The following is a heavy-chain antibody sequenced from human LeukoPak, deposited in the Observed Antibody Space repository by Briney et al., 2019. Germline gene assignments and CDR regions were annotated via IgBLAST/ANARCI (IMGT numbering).Heavy chain of an antibody. D-gene: IGHD3-3*01. J-gene: IGHJ4*02. Sequence: GGSLRLSCAASGFTFSSYGMHWVRQAPGKGLEWVAVIWYDGSNKYYADSVQGRFTISRDNSKNTLYLQMNSLRAEDTAVYYCAKDNDFWSGYYSLWPLGYWGQGTLVTVSS. CDR1: GFTFSSYG. CDR2: IWYDGSNK. CDR3: AKDNDFWSGYYSLWPLGY. V-gene: IGHV3-33*06.